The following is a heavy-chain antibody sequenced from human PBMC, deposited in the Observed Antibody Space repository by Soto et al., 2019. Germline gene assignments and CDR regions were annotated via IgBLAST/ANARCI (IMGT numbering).Heavy chain of an antibody. CDR3: AKNQPSWATRAAFDY. CDR2: FSGVGGDST. D-gene: IGHD2-2*01. CDR1: GFTCSTYS. V-gene: IGHV3-23*01. Sequence: PGGSLRRSCAASGFTCSTYSMNWVRQAPGKGLEWVSGFSGVGGDSTFYADSVKGRFTISRYNSKNTLHLQMNSLRTEDTAVYYFAKNQPSWATRAAFDYWGQGTLVNVSS. J-gene: IGHJ4*02.